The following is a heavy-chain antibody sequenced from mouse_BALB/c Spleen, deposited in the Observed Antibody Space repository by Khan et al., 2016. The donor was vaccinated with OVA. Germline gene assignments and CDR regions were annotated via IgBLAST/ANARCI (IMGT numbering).Heavy chain of an antibody. CDR2: ISTYYGDA. CDR1: GYTFTDYA. J-gene: IGHJ3*01. CDR3: ARGRGNSRFAY. D-gene: IGHD2-1*01. V-gene: IGHV1S137*01. Sequence: QVQLQQSGAELVRPGVSVKISCKGSGYTFTDYAMHWVKQSHAKSLEWIGVISTYYGDADYNQKFKGKATMTVDKSSSTAYMELARLTSEDSAIYYCARGRGNSRFAYWGHGTLVTVSA.